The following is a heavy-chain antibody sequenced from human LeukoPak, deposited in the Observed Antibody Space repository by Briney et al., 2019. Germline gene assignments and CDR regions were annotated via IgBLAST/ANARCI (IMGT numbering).Heavy chain of an antibody. CDR3: ARDKMARIAVAGIFDY. D-gene: IGHD6-19*01. V-gene: IGHV3-30-3*01. J-gene: IGHJ4*02. CDR2: ISYDGSNK. CDR1: GFTFSSYA. Sequence: GGSLRLSCAASGFTFSSYAMHWVRQAPGKGLEWVAVISYDGSNKYYADSVKGRFTISRDSSKNTLYLQMNSLRAEDTAVYYCARDKMARIAVAGIFDYWGQGTLVTVSS.